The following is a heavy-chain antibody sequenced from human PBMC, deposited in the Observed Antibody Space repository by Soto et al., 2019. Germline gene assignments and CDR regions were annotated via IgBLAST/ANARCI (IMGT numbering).Heavy chain of an antibody. V-gene: IGHV3-30-3*01. CDR2: ISYDGSNQ. D-gene: IGHD3-22*01. J-gene: IGHJ4*02. CDR3: ARDDYASTGRNSGFDY. CDR1: GFTFRNYA. Sequence: QVQLVESGGGVVHPGKSLRLSCAASGFTFRNYAMHWVRQVRQAPGQGLEWVAVISYDGSNQFYADSVKGRFTISRDDSKNTLYLQMNSLRADDTAVYYCARDDYASTGRNSGFDYWGQGTLVTVSS.